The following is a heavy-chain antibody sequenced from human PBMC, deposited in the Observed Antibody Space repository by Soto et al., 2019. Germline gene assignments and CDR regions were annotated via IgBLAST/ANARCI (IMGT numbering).Heavy chain of an antibody. V-gene: IGHV4-59*01. CDR1: GGSIISGY. CDR3: AGLRGYAGSTIDY. J-gene: IGHJ4*02. Sequence: LALTCTVSGGSIISGYWSWIRQPPGKGLEWIGYISYSGNTNYNPSLKSRVTMSVDTPKNQFSLRLSSVTTADTAVYYCAGLRGYAGSTIDYWGQGTLVTVSS. D-gene: IGHD2-15*01. CDR2: ISYSGNT.